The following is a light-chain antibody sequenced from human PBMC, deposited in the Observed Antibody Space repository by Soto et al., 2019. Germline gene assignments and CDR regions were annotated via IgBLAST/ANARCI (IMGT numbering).Light chain of an antibody. CDR2: SAS. CDR3: QQYGSSPYT. CDR1: QSVTSNY. V-gene: IGKV3-20*01. J-gene: IGKJ2*01. Sequence: EIVLTQSPGTLSLSPGERATLSCRASQSVTSNYLAWYQQKPGQGPRLLIYSASSRATGISDRFSGSGSGTDFTLTISRLEPEDFAVYYCQQYGSSPYTFGQGTKLEIK.